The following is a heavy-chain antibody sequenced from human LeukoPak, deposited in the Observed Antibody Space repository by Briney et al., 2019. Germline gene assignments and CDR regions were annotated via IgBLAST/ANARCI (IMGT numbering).Heavy chain of an antibody. CDR2: SGRDGAT. D-gene: IGHD3-10*01. V-gene: IGHV3-23*01. J-gene: IGHJ5*02. CDR1: GFTFSNAW. Sequence: PGGSLRLSCAASGFTFSNAWLHWVRQAPGKGLEWVSGSGRDGATYYVDSVKGRFIISRDDSKNKVYLQMNSLRADDTAVYYCANLEITMIRGPWGQGTLVTV. CDR3: ANLEITMIRGP.